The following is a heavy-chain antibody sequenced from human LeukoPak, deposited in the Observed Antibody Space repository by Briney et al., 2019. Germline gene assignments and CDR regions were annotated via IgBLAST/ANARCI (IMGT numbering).Heavy chain of an antibody. Sequence: SETLSLTCTVSGGSISSYYWSWIRQPPGKGLEWIGYIYYSGSTNYNPSLKSRVTISVDTSKNQFSLKLSSVTAADTAVYYCARSPAIGSSDIWGQGTMVTVSS. J-gene: IGHJ3*02. CDR2: IYYSGST. CDR1: GGSISSYY. V-gene: IGHV4-59*01. CDR3: ARSPAIGSSDI. D-gene: IGHD1-26*01.